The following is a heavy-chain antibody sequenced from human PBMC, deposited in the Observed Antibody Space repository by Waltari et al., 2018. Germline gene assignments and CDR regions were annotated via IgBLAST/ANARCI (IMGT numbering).Heavy chain of an antibody. Sequence: EVQLVESGGGLVQPGGSLSLPCAASGFTFSSYWMHWVRQAPGKGLVWVSRIKSDGSSTTYADSVKGRFTISRDNAKNTLDLQMNSLRAEDTAVYYCTRGGDSSNWYPGYFDYWGQGTLVTVSS. CDR2: IKSDGSST. CDR3: TRGGDSSNWYPGYFDY. D-gene: IGHD6-13*01. J-gene: IGHJ4*02. CDR1: GFTFSSYW. V-gene: IGHV3-74*01.